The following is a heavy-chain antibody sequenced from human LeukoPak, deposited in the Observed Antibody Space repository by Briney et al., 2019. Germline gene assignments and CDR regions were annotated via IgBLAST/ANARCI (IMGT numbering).Heavy chain of an antibody. CDR1: GGPISGYY. J-gene: IGHJ6*02. D-gene: IGHD5-18*01. Sequence: SESLSLTCTVSGGPISGYYWSWIRQHPGRGLEWIGYIYYSGSTYYNPSLKSRVTISVDTSKNQFSLKLSSVTAADTAVYYCARVDIQLWPGENYYYGMDVWGQGTTVTVSS. CDR2: IYYSGST. CDR3: ARVDIQLWPGENYYYGMDV. V-gene: IGHV4-31*03.